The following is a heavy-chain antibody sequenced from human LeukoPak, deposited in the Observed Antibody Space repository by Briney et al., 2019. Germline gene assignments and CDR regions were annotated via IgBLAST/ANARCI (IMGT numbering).Heavy chain of an antibody. CDR3: ARYCSSTSCYENLFDP. V-gene: IGHV5-51*01. CDR2: IYPGDSDT. D-gene: IGHD2-2*01. CDR1: GYRFSNDW. J-gene: IGHJ5*02. Sequence: GESLKISCRCSGYRFSNDWIGWVRHMPGKGLEWMGIIYPGDSDTRYSPSFQGQVTISADKSISTAYLQWSSLKASDTVMYYCARYCSSTSCYENLFDPWGQGTLVTVSS.